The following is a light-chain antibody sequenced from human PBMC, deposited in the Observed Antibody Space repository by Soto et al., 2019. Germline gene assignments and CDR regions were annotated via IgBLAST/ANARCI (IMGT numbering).Light chain of an antibody. Sequence: IQMTQSPSSLSASVGDRVTITCRASQRVTTYLNWYQQKPGKAPKLLISTASTLQRGVPSRFSGSGSGTEFTLTITTLQPGDFATYFCQQSYSTPYTFGQGTKLEIK. CDR1: QRVTTY. V-gene: IGKV1-39*01. CDR2: TAS. CDR3: QQSYSTPYT. J-gene: IGKJ2*01.